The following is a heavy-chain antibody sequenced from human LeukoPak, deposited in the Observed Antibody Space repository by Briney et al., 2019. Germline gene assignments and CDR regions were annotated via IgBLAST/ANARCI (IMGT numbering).Heavy chain of an antibody. Sequence: ASVKVSCKASGGTFSSYAISWVRQAPGQGLEWMGGIIPIFGTANYAQKFQGRVTITADKSTSTAYMELSSLRSEDTAVYYCARDYPGYGDHVFLYYYGMDVWGKGTTVTVSS. J-gene: IGHJ6*04. CDR2: IIPIFGTA. CDR1: GGTFSSYA. D-gene: IGHD4-17*01. CDR3: ARDYPGYGDHVFLYYYGMDV. V-gene: IGHV1-69*06.